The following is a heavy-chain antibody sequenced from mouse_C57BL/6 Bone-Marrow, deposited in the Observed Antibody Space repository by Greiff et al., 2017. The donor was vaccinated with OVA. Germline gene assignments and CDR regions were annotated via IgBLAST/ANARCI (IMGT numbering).Heavy chain of an antibody. CDR3: RTGGYYYFDY. V-gene: IGHV14-4*01. CDR1: GFNIKDDY. Sequence: DVKLQESGAELVRPGASVKLSCTASGFNIKDDYMHWVKQRPEQGLEWIGWIDPENGDTEYASKFQGKATITADPSSNTAYLQLSSLTSEDTAVYYCRTGGYYYFDYWGQGTTLTVSS. CDR2: IDPENGDT. J-gene: IGHJ2*01. D-gene: IGHD2-3*01.